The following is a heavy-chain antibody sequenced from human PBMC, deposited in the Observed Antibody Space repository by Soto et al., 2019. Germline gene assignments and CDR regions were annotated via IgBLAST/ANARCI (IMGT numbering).Heavy chain of an antibody. CDR3: ARERYFDWRYYYYMDV. V-gene: IGHV4-34*01. CDR2: INHSGST. J-gene: IGHJ6*03. Sequence: SETPSLTCAVYGGSFSGYYWSWIRQPPGKGLEWIGEINHSGSTNYNPSLKSRVTISVDTSKNQFSLKLSSVTAADTAVYYCARERYFDWRYYYYMDVWGKGTTVTVSS. CDR1: GGSFSGYY. D-gene: IGHD3-9*01.